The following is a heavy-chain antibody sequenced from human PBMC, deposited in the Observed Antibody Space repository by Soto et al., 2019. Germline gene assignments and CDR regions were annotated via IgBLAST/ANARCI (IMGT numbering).Heavy chain of an antibody. CDR3: ARDNWNSY. V-gene: IGHV3-74*01. Sequence: EVQLVESGGGLVQPGGSLRLSCVASEFTFSNYWMHWVRQAPGKGLEWVSRTNGDGSTTNYADSVKGRFTISRDNAKNMVYMQMNSLRYEDAAVYYCARDNWNSYWGQGTLVTVSS. D-gene: IGHD1-7*01. J-gene: IGHJ4*02. CDR1: EFTFSNYW. CDR2: TNGDGSTT.